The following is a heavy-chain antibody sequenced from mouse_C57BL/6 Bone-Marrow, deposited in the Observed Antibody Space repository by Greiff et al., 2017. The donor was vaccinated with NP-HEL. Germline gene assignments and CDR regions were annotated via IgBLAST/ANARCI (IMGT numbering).Heavy chain of an antibody. D-gene: IGHD1-1*01. V-gene: IGHV7-3*01. CDR1: GFTFTDYY. CDR2: IRNKANGYTT. Sequence: EVKLVESGGGLVQPGGSLSLSCAASGFTFTDYYMSWVRQPPGKALEWLGFIRNKANGYTTEYSASVKGRFTISRDNSQSILYLQMNALRAEDSATYYGARYEPLFITTVVDAMDYWGQGTSVTVSS. J-gene: IGHJ4*01. CDR3: ARYEPLFITTVVDAMDY.